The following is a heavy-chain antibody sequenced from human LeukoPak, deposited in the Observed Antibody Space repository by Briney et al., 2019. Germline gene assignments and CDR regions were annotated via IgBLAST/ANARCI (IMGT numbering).Heavy chain of an antibody. CDR2: ISHDQSST. V-gene: IGHV3-30-3*01. J-gene: IGHJ3*02. D-gene: IGHD3-3*01. CDR1: GFTLSTYG. Sequence: GGSLRLSCAASGFTLSTYGVHWVRQAPGKGLEWVAMISHDQSSTYYADSVKGRFTISRDNSKNTLYLQMNSLRAEDTAVYYCARRITIFGVVPHEWPHAFDIWGQGTMVTVSS. CDR3: ARRITIFGVVPHEWPHAFDI.